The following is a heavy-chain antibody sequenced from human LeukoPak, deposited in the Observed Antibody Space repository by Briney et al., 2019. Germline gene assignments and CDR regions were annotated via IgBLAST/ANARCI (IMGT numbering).Heavy chain of an antibody. CDR2: MRPRYGNT. CDR3: ARVGAGEGGIDY. CDR1: GYTFIIYE. Sequence: ASVTVSCKASGYTFIIYEIQWVRQAPGQGLEWVGWMRPRYGNTAYAQSFQGRVTITRDTSIDTVYMELSGPRSEDTAVYYCARVGAGEGGIDYWAQGTLITVSS. V-gene: IGHV1-8*03. J-gene: IGHJ4*02. D-gene: IGHD3-10*01.